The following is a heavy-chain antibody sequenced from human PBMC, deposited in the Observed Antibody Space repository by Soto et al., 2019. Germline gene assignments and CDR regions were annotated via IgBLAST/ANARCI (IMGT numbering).Heavy chain of an antibody. CDR3: SRDDSDWFFN. CDR1: GFTFSSYG. CDR2: ISSSGSTI. D-gene: IGHD3-9*01. V-gene: IGHV3-48*04. Sequence: GGSLRLSCAASGFTFSSYGMHWVRQAPGKGLEWVSYISSSGSTIYYADSVKGRFTISRDNAKNSLYLQMNSLRADDTAVYYCSRDDSDWFFNWGRGTLVTVSS. J-gene: IGHJ4*02.